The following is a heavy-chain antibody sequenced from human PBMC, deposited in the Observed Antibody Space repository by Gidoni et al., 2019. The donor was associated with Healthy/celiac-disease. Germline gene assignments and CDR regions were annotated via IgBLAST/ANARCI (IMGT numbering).Heavy chain of an antibody. J-gene: IGHJ6*02. CDR2: IRSKAYGGTT. CDR1: GFTFGDYA. D-gene: IGHD3-10*01. CDR3: TRALGGGYGSGSYPFYYYGMDV. Sequence: EVQLVESGGGLVQPGRSLRLSCTASGFTFGDYAMSWFRQAPGKGLEWVGFIRSKAYGGTTEYAASVKGRFTISRDDSKSIAYLQMNSLKTEDTAVYYCTRALGGGYGSGSYPFYYYGMDVWGQGTTVTVSS. V-gene: IGHV3-49*03.